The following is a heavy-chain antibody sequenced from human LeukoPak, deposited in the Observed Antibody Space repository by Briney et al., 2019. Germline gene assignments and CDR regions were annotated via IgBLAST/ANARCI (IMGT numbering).Heavy chain of an antibody. CDR2: IYYSGST. J-gene: IGHJ5*02. D-gene: IGHD3-22*01. CDR1: GGSVSSGNYD. CDR3: AREKGDDNSGYYYNWFDP. Sequence: SDTLSLTCTVSGGSVSSGNYDWSWIRRPPGKGLEWIGYIYYSGSTNYNPSLKSRVTISVDTSKNQFSLKLSSVTAADTAVYYCAREKGDDNSGYYYNWFDPWGQGTLVTVSS. V-gene: IGHV4-61*01.